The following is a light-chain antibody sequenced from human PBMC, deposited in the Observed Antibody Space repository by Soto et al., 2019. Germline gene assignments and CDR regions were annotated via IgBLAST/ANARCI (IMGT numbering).Light chain of an antibody. V-gene: IGKV3-15*01. Sequence: EIVMTQSPATLSVSPGERATLSCRASQSVGGNLAWYQQKPGQAPRLVIFGASTRAAGIPARFSGSGSGTEFTLTISSLQSDDFALYYCQQYDNWPPWTFGQGTKVE. J-gene: IGKJ1*01. CDR2: GAS. CDR3: QQYDNWPPWT. CDR1: QSVGGN.